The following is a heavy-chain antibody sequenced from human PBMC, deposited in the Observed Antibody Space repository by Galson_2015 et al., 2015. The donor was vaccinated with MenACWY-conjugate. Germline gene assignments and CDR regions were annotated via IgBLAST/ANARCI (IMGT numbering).Heavy chain of an antibody. CDR3: AARILHSGGMDV. Sequence: SLRLSCAASGLTFSSYWMHWVRQAPGKGLVWVSRINSDGSSTSYADSVKGRFTISRDNAKNTLYLQMNSLRAEDTAVYYCAARILHSGGMDVWGQGTTVTVSS. D-gene: IGHD3-10*01. J-gene: IGHJ6*02. CDR1: GLTFSSYW. CDR2: INSDGSST. V-gene: IGHV3-74*01.